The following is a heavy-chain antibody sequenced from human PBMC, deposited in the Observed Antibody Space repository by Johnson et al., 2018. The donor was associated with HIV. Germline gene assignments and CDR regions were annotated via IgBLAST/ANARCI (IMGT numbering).Heavy chain of an antibody. Sequence: QVQLVESGGGVVQPGRSLRLSCAASGFTFSSYGMHWVRQAPGKGLEWVAVIWYDGSNKYYADSVKGRFTISRDNSKNTLYLQMNSLRAEDTAVYYCAKDYSNYPQDAFDIWGQGTMVTVSS. CDR1: GFTFSSYG. J-gene: IGHJ3*02. D-gene: IGHD4-11*01. CDR2: IWYDGSNK. CDR3: AKDYSNYPQDAFDI. V-gene: IGHV3-33*06.